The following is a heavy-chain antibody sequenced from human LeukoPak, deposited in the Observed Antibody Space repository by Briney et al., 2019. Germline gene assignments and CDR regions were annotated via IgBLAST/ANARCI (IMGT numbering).Heavy chain of an antibody. CDR2: IYASGST. Sequence: SETLSLTCTVSGGSISSYYWSWIRQPAGKGLEWIGPIYASGSTSYNPSLKSRVTMSVDTSKNQFSLRLSSVTAADTAVYYCASNGVTSGPFDYWGQGTLVTVSS. D-gene: IGHD4-11*01. CDR1: GGSISSYY. CDR3: ASNGVTSGPFDY. J-gene: IGHJ4*02. V-gene: IGHV4-4*07.